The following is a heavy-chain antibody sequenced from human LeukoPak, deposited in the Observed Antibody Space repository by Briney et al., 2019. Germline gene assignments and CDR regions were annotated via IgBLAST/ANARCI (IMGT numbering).Heavy chain of an antibody. J-gene: IGHJ6*01. CDR3: ARGVDYYYGMVV. Sequence: GGSLRLSCAASGCTFSSYDMHWVRQPTGKGLEWVSDIGNAGDTNYPASVKGRFTISRENAKNSLYLQMNSLGAGDTAVYYCARGVDYYYGMVVWGEGTTVTVCS. V-gene: IGHV3-13*01. CDR1: GCTFSSYD. D-gene: IGHD5/OR15-5a*01. CDR2: IGNAGDT.